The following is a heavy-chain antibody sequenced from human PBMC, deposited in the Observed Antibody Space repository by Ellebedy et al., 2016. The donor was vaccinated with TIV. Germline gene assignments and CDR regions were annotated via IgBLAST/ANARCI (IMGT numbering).Heavy chain of an antibody. V-gene: IGHV3-7*01. J-gene: IGHJ5*02. Sequence: GESLKISCIASGFSFSSYWMSWVRQAPGKGLEWVANIYQDGGVQYYVDSVKGRFTISRDNADNSLFLQMNRLRAEDTAVYYYARRGSYGDYAVQINSWFDTWGRGTLVAVSS. CDR3: ARRGSYGDYAVQINSWFDT. CDR2: IYQDGGVQ. CDR1: GFSFSSYW. D-gene: IGHD4-17*01.